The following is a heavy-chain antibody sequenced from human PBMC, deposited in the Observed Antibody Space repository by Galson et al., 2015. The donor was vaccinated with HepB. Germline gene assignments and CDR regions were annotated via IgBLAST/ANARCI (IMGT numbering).Heavy chain of an antibody. CDR3: ARVADSDYGDHSHFDS. CDR2: ISSNTIYT. CDR1: GFTFSDYY. V-gene: IGHV3-11*06. D-gene: IGHD4-17*01. Sequence: SLRLSCAASGFTFSDYYMSWIRQAPGKGLEWLSYISSNTIYTNYADSVKGRFTVSRDNVKNSISLQMNRLSVEDTAIYYCARVADSDYGDHSHFDSWGQGTLVTVPS. J-gene: IGHJ4*02.